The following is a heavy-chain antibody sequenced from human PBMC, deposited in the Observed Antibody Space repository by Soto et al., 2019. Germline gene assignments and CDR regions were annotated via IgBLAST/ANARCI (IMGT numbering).Heavy chain of an antibody. D-gene: IGHD1-1*01. CDR1: GFSVGGNP. Sequence: EVKLVESGGGLMQPGGSLRLSCAASGFSVGGNPMTWVRQAPGKGLEWVAVIHTGGATFYADHVKGRFTISRDNYKNTVYLQMNSLTVGDTAMYVCERGVNDDSWGQGTLVTVSS. CDR2: IHTGGAT. CDR3: ERGVNDDS. V-gene: IGHV3-53*01. J-gene: IGHJ4*02.